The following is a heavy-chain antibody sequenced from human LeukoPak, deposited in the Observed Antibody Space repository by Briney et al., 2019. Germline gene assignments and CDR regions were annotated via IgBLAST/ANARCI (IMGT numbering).Heavy chain of an antibody. V-gene: IGHV5-10-1*01. J-gene: IGHJ4*02. CDR2: IDPSDSYT. CDR1: GYSFTSYW. D-gene: IGHD3-22*01. Sequence: GESLKISCKGSGYSFTSYWISWVRQMPGKGLEWMGRIDPSDSYTNYSPSFRGHVTISADKSISTAYLQWSSLKASDTAMYYCARKYHHDSSGYAFDYWGQGTLVTVSS. CDR3: ARKYHHDSSGYAFDY.